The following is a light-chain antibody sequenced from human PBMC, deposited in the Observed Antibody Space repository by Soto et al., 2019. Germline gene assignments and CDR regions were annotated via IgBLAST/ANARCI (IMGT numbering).Light chain of an antibody. Sequence: QSALTQPPSVSGSPGQSVTISCAGTSGDVGGYNRVSWYQQPPGTAPKLVISEVSNRPSGVPDRFSGSKSANTASLTISGLQAEDEADYYCSSYTGSSTWVFGTGTKLTVL. CDR3: SSYTGSSTWV. J-gene: IGLJ1*01. CDR1: SGDVGGYNR. CDR2: EVS. V-gene: IGLV2-18*02.